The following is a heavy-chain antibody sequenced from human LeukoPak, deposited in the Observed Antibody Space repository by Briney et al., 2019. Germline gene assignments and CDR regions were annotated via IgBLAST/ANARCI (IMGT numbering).Heavy chain of an antibody. D-gene: IGHD5-18*01. Sequence: ASVKVSCKASGYTFTGYYMHWVRQAPGQGLEWMGWINPNTGRTNYAQNFQGRVTMTSDTSISTAYMELSSLKSDDTAMYYCARSRYTYGPIDYWGQGTLVTVSS. J-gene: IGHJ4*02. CDR3: ARSRYTYGPIDY. CDR2: INPNTGRT. CDR1: GYTFTGYY. V-gene: IGHV1-2*02.